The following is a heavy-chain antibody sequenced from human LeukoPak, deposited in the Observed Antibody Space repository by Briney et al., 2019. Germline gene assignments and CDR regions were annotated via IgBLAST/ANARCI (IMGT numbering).Heavy chain of an antibody. Sequence: SETLSLTCTVSGGSISSSSYYWGWIRQPPGKGLEWIGSIYYSGSTYYNPSLKSRVTISVDTSKNQFSLKLSSVTAADTAVYYCARLGSPPYYYYYYMDVWGKGTTVTVSS. CDR1: GGSISSSSYY. CDR3: ARLGSPPYYYYYYMDV. V-gene: IGHV4-39*01. CDR2: IYYSGST. J-gene: IGHJ6*03. D-gene: IGHD6-13*01.